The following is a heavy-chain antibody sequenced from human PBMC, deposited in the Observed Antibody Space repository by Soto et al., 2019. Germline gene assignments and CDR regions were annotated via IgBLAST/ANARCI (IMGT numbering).Heavy chain of an antibody. CDR3: AKEYYYDSSGYYPLDY. D-gene: IGHD3-22*01. CDR1: GFTFSSYA. V-gene: IGHV3-23*01. CDR2: ISGSGGST. Sequence: SCAASGFTFSSYAMSWVRQAPGKGLEWVSAISGSGGSTYYADSVKGRFTISRDNSKNTLYLQMNSLRAEDTAVYYCAKEYYYDSSGYYPLDYWGQGTLVTVSS. J-gene: IGHJ4*02.